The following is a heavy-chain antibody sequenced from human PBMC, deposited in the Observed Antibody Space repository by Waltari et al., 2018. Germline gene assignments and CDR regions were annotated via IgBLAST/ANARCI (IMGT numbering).Heavy chain of an antibody. CDR3: AKGPHDWPMDY. J-gene: IGHJ4*02. Sequence: EVQLLESGGGLVQPGGSLRLSCAASGFTFSSYAMSWVRQAPGKGLDGVPVSYSGGSTYYADSVKGRFTISRDNSKNTLYLQMNSLRAEDTAVYYCAKGPHDWPMDYWGQGTLVTVSS. D-gene: IGHD3-9*01. V-gene: IGHV3-23*03. CDR2: SYSGGST. CDR1: GFTFSSYA.